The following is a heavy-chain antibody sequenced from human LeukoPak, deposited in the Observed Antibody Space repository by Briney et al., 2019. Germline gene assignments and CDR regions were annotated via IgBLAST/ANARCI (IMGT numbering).Heavy chain of an antibody. CDR2: IRSKAYGGTT. Sequence: GGSLRLSCTASGFTFGDYAMSWVRQAPGKGLEWVGFIRSKAYGGTTEYAASVKGRFTISRDDSKSIAYLQMNSLKTEDTAVYYCTRPPRLAYYGMDVWGQGTTVTVSS. V-gene: IGHV3-49*04. CDR1: GFTFGDYA. J-gene: IGHJ6*02. D-gene: IGHD4-11*01. CDR3: TRPPRLAYYGMDV.